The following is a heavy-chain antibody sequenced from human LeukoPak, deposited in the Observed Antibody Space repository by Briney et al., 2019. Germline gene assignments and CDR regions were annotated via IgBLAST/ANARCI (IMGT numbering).Heavy chain of an antibody. Sequence: ASVKVSCKASGGTFSSYAISWVRQAPGQGLEWMGWVNVYNGNTNYAQKLQGRVTMTTDASTSTTYMDLRSLRSDDTAVYYCARDGYYDSSGHTLPRYWGQGTLVTVSS. CDR2: VNVYNGNT. CDR3: ARDGYYDSSGHTLPRY. D-gene: IGHD3-22*01. V-gene: IGHV1-18*01. J-gene: IGHJ4*02. CDR1: GGTFSSYA.